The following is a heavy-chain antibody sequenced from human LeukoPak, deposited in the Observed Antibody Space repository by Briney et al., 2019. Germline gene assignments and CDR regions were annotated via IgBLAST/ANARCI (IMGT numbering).Heavy chain of an antibody. J-gene: IGHJ4*02. Sequence: PGGPLRLCCGASRLTFNHAWMSWVSQAPGKGLEFVGRNKSKNDGGTTDYAAPVKGSFTISKDDPKNRQDRQMNSQKTDDTAVYYCTTVGSSRYYYYFDYWGQGKLVTVSS. D-gene: IGHD3-22*01. CDR2: NKSKNDGGTT. CDR1: RLTFNHAW. CDR3: TTVGSSRYYYYFDY. V-gene: IGHV3-15*01.